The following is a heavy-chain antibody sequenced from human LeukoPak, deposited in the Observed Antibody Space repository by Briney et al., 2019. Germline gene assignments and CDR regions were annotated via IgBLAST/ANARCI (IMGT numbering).Heavy chain of an antibody. CDR1: GGSFSGYY. CDR3: ARGRGRWLQLRTNLNWFDP. Sequence: PSETLSLTCAVYGGSFSGYYWSWIRQPPGKGLEWIGEINHSGSTNYNPSLKSRVTISVDTSKNQFSLKLSSVTAADTAVYYCARGRGRWLQLRTNLNWFDPWGQGTLVTVSS. J-gene: IGHJ5*02. V-gene: IGHV4-34*01. D-gene: IGHD5-24*01. CDR2: INHSGST.